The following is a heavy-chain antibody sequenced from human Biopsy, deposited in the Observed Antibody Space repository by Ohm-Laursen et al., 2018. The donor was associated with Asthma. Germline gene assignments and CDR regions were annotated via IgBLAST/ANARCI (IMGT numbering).Heavy chain of an antibody. J-gene: IGHJ6*02. D-gene: IGHD6-25*01. V-gene: IGHV3-11*01. CDR3: ARVFESSEWGPFYHFGLDV. CDR1: GFSFSDYY. Sequence: SLRLSCSASGFSFSDYYMTWMRQAPGKGLEWVSSISSSGSTTYPAESVKGRFTISRDNAQKSLFLQMGSLRAEDTAIYYCARVFESSEWGPFYHFGLDVWAQGTTVAVS. CDR2: ISSSGSTT.